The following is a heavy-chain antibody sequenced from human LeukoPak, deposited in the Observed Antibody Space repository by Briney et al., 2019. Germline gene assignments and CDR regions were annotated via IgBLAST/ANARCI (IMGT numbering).Heavy chain of an antibody. CDR2: ISSSSSYI. CDR1: GFTFSSYS. CDR3: ARSYYYDSSGYHNDY. D-gene: IGHD3-22*01. J-gene: IGHJ4*02. V-gene: IGHV3-21*01. Sequence: GGSLRLSCAASGFTFSSYSMNWVRQAPGKGLEWVSSISSSSSYIHYADSVKGRFTISRDNAKNSLYLQMNSLRAEDTAVYYCARSYYYDSSGYHNDYWGQGTLVTVSS.